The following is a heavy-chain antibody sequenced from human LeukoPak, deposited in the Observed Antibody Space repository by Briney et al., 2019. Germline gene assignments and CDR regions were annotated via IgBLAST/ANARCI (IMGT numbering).Heavy chain of an antibody. D-gene: IGHD3-22*01. Sequence: GGSLRLSCAASGFTFSSYAMSWVRQAPGKGLEWVSAISGSGGSTYYADSVKGRFTISRDNSKNTLYLQMTGLRAEDTAIYYCAKTPETHYYDFSGYYYYFDYWGQGTLVTVSS. CDR3: AKTPETHYYDFSGYYYYFDY. J-gene: IGHJ4*02. CDR2: ISGSGGST. CDR1: GFTFSSYA. V-gene: IGHV3-23*01.